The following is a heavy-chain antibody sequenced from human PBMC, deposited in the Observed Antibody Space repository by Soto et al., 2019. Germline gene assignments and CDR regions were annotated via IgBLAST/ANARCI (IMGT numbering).Heavy chain of an antibody. J-gene: IGHJ5*02. D-gene: IGHD2-2*01. V-gene: IGHV1-69*02. Sequence: ASVKVSCKASGGTFSSYTISWVRQAPGQGLEWMGRIIPILGIANYAQKFQGRVTITADKSTSTAYMELSSLRSEDTAVYYCARHDCSSTACAARQNWFDPWGQGTLVTVSS. CDR2: IIPILGIA. CDR1: GGTFSSYT. CDR3: ARHDCSSTACAARQNWFDP.